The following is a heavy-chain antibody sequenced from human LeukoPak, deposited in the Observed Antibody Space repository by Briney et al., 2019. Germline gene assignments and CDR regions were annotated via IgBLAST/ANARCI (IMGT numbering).Heavy chain of an antibody. CDR2: TYYRSKWYN. V-gene: IGHV6-1*01. CDR1: GDDMASKNSA. CDR3: ARDLGNTGWHTFDY. D-gene: IGHD6-19*01. J-gene: IGHJ4*02. Sequence: SQTLPLTCVVSGDDMASKNSAWNWIRQSPSRGLEWLGRTYYRSKWYNDYAESMEGRIIISQDTSKNQYSLHLNSVTPDDTAVCYCARDLGNTGWHTFDYWGQGTLVTVSS.